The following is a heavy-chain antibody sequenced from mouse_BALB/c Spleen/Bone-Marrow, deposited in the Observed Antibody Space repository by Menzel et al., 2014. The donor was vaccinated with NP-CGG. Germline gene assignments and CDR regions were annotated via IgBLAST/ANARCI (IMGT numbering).Heavy chain of an antibody. Sequence: DVMLVESGGGLVQPGGSPKLSCAASGFTFSTYGMSWVRQTPDKRLELVASINNNGGSTYYPDSVKGRFTISRDNAKNTLYLQMSSLKSEDTAMYYCARDHVVGYWGQGTLVTVSA. CDR3: ARDHVVGY. V-gene: IGHV5-6-3*01. CDR1: GFTFSTYG. CDR2: INNNGGST. J-gene: IGHJ3*01.